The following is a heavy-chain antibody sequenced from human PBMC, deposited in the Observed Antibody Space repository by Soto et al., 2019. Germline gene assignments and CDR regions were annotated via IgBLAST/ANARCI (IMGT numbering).Heavy chain of an antibody. J-gene: IGHJ4*02. CDR2: IYYSGST. V-gene: IGHV4-59*08. Sequence: QVQLQESGPALVKPSETLSLTCTVSGGSISSYYWSWIRQPPGKGLEWIGYIYYSGSTTYNPSLKKRVTIAVDTSKNQFSLKLSSVTAADTAVYYSARRYSSSFDYWGQGTLVTVSS. CDR1: GGSISSYY. D-gene: IGHD6-13*01. CDR3: ARRYSSSFDY.